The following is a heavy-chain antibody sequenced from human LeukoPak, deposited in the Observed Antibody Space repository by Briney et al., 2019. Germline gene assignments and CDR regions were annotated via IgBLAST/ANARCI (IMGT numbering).Heavy chain of an antibody. Sequence: GGSLRLSCAASGFTVSSNYMSWVRQAPGKGLEWVSVIYSGGSTYYADSVKGRFTISRDNSKNTLYLQTNSLRAEDTAVYYCASLDILTGYFDYWGQGTLVTVSS. V-gene: IGHV3-66*01. CDR2: IYSGGST. CDR3: ASLDILTGYFDY. CDR1: GFTVSSNY. J-gene: IGHJ4*02. D-gene: IGHD3-9*01.